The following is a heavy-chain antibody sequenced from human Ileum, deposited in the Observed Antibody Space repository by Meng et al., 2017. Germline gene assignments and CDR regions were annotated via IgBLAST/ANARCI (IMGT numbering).Heavy chain of an antibody. CDR3: AKKTAGSGYQPFDS. Sequence: GESLKISCAASGFTWSNCAMSWVRQAPGQGLEWVSTITSDGSFTNYAGSVKSRFTISRDISKNSLYLQMHSLRAEDTAVYYCAKKTAGSGYQPFDSWGQGTLVTVSS. D-gene: IGHD3-22*01. CDR2: ITSDGSFT. J-gene: IGHJ4*02. V-gene: IGHV3-23*01. CDR1: GFTWSNCA.